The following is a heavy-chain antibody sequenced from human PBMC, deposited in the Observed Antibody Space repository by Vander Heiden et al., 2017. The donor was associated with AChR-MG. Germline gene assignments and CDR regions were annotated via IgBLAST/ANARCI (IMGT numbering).Heavy chain of an antibody. Sequence: QVQLVQSGAEVKKPGASVKVSCKVSGYTLTELSMHWVRQAPGKGLEWMGGFDPEDGETIYAQKFQGRITMTEDTSTDTAYMELSSLRSEDTAVYYCATGGQTGNWSGYRREDFQHWGQGTLVTVSS. V-gene: IGHV1-24*01. CDR3: ATGGQTGNWSGYRREDFQH. D-gene: IGHD3-3*01. CDR1: GYTLTELS. J-gene: IGHJ1*01. CDR2: FDPEDGET.